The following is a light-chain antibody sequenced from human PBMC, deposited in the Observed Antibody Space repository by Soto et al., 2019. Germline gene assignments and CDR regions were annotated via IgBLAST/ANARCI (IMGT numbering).Light chain of an antibody. Sequence: QSVLTQPPSASGTPGQRVTISCFGSSSNIGSNTVNWYQQFPGTAPKLLVYRNNQRPSGVPDRFSCSRSGTSASLAINGLQSEDEADYYCEAWDDSLNGAVFGGGTKLTVL. J-gene: IGLJ2*01. V-gene: IGLV1-44*01. CDR3: EAWDDSLNGAV. CDR1: SSNIGSNT. CDR2: RNN.